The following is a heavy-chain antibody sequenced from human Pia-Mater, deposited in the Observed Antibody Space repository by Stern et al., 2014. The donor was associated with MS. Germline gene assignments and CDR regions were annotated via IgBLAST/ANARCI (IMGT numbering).Heavy chain of an antibody. Sequence: EDQLVESGGGLIQPGGSLRLSCAAPGFIVSKNYMSWVRQAPGKGLEWVSLIYTDGSTYYAGSVKGRFTIPRDSSKNKLFLQMNSLRAEDTAMYYCARAIFGVNTAAMAPDAFDSWGQGTMVTVSS. CDR1: GFIVSKNY. CDR3: ARAIFGVNTAAMAPDAFDS. V-gene: IGHV3-53*01. J-gene: IGHJ3*01. CDR2: IYTDGST. D-gene: IGHD3-3*01.